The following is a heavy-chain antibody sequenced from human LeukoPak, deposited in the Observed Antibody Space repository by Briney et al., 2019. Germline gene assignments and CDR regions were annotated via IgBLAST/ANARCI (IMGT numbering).Heavy chain of an antibody. Sequence: SETLPLTCAVYGGSFSGYYWSWIRQPPGKGLEWIGEINHSGSTNYNPSLKSRVTISVDTSKNQFSLKLSSVTAADTAVYYCARPLEDYDAFDIWGQGTMVTVSS. CDR3: ARPLEDYDAFDI. CDR1: GGSFSGYY. V-gene: IGHV4-34*01. J-gene: IGHJ3*02. CDR2: INHSGST. D-gene: IGHD2-15*01.